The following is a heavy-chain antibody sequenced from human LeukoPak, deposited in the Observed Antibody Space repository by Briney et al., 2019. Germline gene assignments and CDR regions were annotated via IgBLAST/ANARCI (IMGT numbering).Heavy chain of an antibody. D-gene: IGHD2-15*01. Sequence: SETLSLTCTVSGGCISSGDYYWSWIRQPPGKGLEWIGYIYYSGSTYYNPSLRSRVTISVDTSKNQFSLKLSSVTAADTAVYYCARNVVVAATRYNWFDPWGQGTLVTVSS. J-gene: IGHJ5*02. CDR2: IYYSGST. CDR3: ARNVVVAATRYNWFDP. V-gene: IGHV4-30-4*01. CDR1: GGCISSGDYY.